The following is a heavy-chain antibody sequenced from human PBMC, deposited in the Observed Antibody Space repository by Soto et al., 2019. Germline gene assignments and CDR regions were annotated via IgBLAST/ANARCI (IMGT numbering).Heavy chain of an antibody. V-gene: IGHV1-2*04. Sequence: GASEKVSCKASGYTFTGYYMHWVRQAPGQGLEWMGWINPNSGGTNYAQKFQGWVTMTRDTSISTAYMELSRLRSDDTAVYYCARDRAAMATYYYYGMDVWGQGTTVTVSS. J-gene: IGHJ6*02. D-gene: IGHD5-18*01. CDR1: GYTFTGYY. CDR2: INPNSGGT. CDR3: ARDRAAMATYYYYGMDV.